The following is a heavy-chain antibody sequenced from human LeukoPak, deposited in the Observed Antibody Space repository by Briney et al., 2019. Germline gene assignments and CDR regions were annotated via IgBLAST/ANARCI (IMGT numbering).Heavy chain of an antibody. V-gene: IGHV4-59*01. D-gene: IGHD2-15*01. J-gene: IGHJ2*01. CDR2: IYYSGST. CDR3: ARLVVAAHKYYWYFDL. CDR1: GGSISSYY. Sequence: PSETLSLTCTVSGGSISSYYWSWIRQPPGKGLEWIGYIYYSGSTNYNPSLKSRVTISVDPSKNQFSLKLSSVTAADTAVYYCARLVVAAHKYYWYFDLWGRGTLVTVSS.